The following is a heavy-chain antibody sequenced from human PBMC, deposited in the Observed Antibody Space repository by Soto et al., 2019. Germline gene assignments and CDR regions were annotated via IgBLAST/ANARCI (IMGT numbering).Heavy chain of an antibody. V-gene: IGHV1-69*01. Sequence: QVQLVQSGAEVKKPGSSGKVSCKASGGTFSRYAISWVRQAPGQGLEWMGGIIPISDTTNYAQKFQGRVTITADESTSTAYMELSSLRSEDTAVYYCARSQGSSTSLEIYYYYYYGMDVWGQGTTVTVSS. CDR2: IIPISDTT. J-gene: IGHJ6*02. CDR3: ARSQGSSTSLEIYYYYYYGMDV. D-gene: IGHD2-2*01. CDR1: GGTFSRYA.